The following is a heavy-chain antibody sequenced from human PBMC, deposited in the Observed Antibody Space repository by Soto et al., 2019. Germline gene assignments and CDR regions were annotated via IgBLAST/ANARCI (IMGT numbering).Heavy chain of an antibody. J-gene: IGHJ3*02. CDR2: IYSGGST. V-gene: IGHV3-53*01. Sequence: GGSLRLSCAASGFTVSSNYMSWVRQAPGKGLEWVSVIYSGGSTYYADSVKGRFTISRDNSKNTLYLEMNSLRAEDTAVYYCAGSGWPSAFDIWGQGTMVTVSS. CDR3: AGSGWPSAFDI. CDR1: GFTVSSNY. D-gene: IGHD6-19*01.